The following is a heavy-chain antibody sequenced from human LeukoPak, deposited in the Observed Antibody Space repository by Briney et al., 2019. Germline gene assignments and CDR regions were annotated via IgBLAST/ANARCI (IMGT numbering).Heavy chain of an antibody. Sequence: GGSLRLSCAASGFTFSTYSMHWVRQAPGKGLEWVSSISSGSNYIYHADSVKGRFTISRDDAENSLFLHMNSLRAEDTAVYFCARAPTGYLYYFDFWGQGTLVTVSS. CDR1: GFTFSTYS. V-gene: IGHV3-21*01. D-gene: IGHD3-9*01. CDR2: ISSGSNYI. CDR3: ARAPTGYLYYFDF. J-gene: IGHJ4*02.